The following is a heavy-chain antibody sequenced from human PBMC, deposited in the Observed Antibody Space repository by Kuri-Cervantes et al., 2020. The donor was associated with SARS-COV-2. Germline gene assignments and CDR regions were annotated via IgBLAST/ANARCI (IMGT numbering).Heavy chain of an antibody. D-gene: IGHD3-10*01. CDR2: INHSGST. CDR1: GGSFSGYY. Sequence: SETLSLTCAVYGGSFSGYYWSWIRQPPGKGPEWIGEINHSGSTNYNPSLKSRVTISVDTSKNQFSLKLSSVTAADTAVYYCARGALWSRNWFDPWGQGTLVTVSS. CDR3: ARGALWSRNWFDP. V-gene: IGHV4-34*01. J-gene: IGHJ5*02.